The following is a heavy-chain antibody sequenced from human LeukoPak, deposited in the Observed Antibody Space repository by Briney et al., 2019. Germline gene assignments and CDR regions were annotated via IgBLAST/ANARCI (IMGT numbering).Heavy chain of an antibody. J-gene: IGHJ6*02. CDR2: IWYDGSNK. Sequence: GGSLRLSCAASGFTFSSYGMHWVRQAPGKGLEWVAVIWYDGSNKYYADSVKGRFTISRDNSKNTLYLQMNSLGAEDTAVYYCARESRDCSGGSCYWYYYYYGMDVWGQGTTVTVSS. D-gene: IGHD2-15*01. CDR3: ARESRDCSGGSCYWYYYYYGMDV. V-gene: IGHV3-33*01. CDR1: GFTFSSYG.